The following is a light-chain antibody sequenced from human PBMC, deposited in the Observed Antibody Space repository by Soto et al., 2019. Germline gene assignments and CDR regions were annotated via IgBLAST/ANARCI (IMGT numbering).Light chain of an antibody. CDR3: LLYFGSAQV. CDR1: TGAVTSVSY. Sequence: QGVVTQEPSLTVSPGGTVTLTCASSTGAVTSVSYPNWVQQKPGQAPRALIYSTSNSHSWTPARFSGSLLGGKAALTLSGVQPEDEAVYYCLLYFGSAQVFGGGTKLTVL. V-gene: IGLV7-43*01. J-gene: IGLJ3*02. CDR2: STS.